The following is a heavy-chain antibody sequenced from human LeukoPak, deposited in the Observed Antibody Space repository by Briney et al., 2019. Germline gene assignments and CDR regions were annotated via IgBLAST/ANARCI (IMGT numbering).Heavy chain of an antibody. D-gene: IGHD3-16*02. J-gene: IGHJ4*02. Sequence: PGGSLRLSCAASGFTFSSYWMSWVRQAPGKGLEWVSSISSTGGTTYYADSVKGRFTISRDNSKNTLYLQMNSLRAEDTAVYYCATLEGSVTPHWGQGTLVTVSS. CDR2: ISSTGGTT. V-gene: IGHV3-23*01. CDR1: GFTFSSYW. CDR3: ATLEGSVTPH.